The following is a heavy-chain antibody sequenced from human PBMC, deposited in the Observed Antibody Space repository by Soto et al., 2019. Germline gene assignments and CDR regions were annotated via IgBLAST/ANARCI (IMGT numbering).Heavy chain of an antibody. CDR3: VRGPAGSGWSYDY. V-gene: IGHV4-34*01. D-gene: IGHD6-19*01. J-gene: IGHJ4*02. Sequence: QVHLQQWGARLLKPSETLSLTCDVYGGSFSNHCWSWVCQTPGKGLEWIGEINHSGSTKYNPSLKSRVTISKDMSRNQFSLRMSSVTAADTALYYCVRGPAGSGWSYDYWGQGTLVTVSS. CDR2: INHSGST. CDR1: GGSFSNHC.